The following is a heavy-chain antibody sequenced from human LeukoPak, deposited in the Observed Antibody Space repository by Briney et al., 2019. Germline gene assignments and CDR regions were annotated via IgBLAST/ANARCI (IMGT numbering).Heavy chain of an antibody. D-gene: IGHD2-21*01. J-gene: IGHJ4*02. V-gene: IGHV3-74*01. Sequence: GGSLRLSCAASTFISHCMHWVRQAPAQGLVWVSRINSDRSTTDYGESVKGRFTVSRDNAENTLYLQMNSLRAEDTAVYYCASGLTSEGAIASKWGQGTLVTVSS. CDR3: ASGLTSEGAIASK. CDR1: TFISHC. CDR2: INSDRSTT.